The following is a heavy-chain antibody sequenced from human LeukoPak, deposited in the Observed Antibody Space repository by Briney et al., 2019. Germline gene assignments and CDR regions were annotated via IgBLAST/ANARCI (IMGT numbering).Heavy chain of an antibody. V-gene: IGHV1-46*01. CDR1: GYTFTSYY. D-gene: IGHD2-2*01. CDR3: ARDTRGESDY. CDR2: INPSGGST. Sequence: ASVKVSCKASGYTFTSYYMHWVRQAPGQGLEWMGIINPSGGSTSYAQKFQGRVTMTRDTSTSTVYMELSSLRAEDTVMYYCARDTRGESDYWGHGTLVTVSS. J-gene: IGHJ4*01.